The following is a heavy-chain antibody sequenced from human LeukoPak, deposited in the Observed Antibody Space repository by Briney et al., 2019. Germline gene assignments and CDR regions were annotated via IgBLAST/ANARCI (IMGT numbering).Heavy chain of an antibody. CDR3: VCLGLGGLSLD. D-gene: IGHD3-16*01. Sequence: GGSLRLSCAASGFTFSSYGMSWVRQAPGKGLEWVSAISGSGDSTYYADSVKGRFTISRDNSKNTLYLQMNSLRVEDTAVYYCVCLGLGGLSLDWGQGTLVTVSS. V-gene: IGHV3-23*01. CDR1: GFTFSSYG. CDR2: ISGSGDST. J-gene: IGHJ4*02.